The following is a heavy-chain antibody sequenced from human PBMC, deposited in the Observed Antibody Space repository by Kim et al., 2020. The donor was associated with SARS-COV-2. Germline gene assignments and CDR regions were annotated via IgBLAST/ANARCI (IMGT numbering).Heavy chain of an antibody. J-gene: IGHJ5*02. CDR3: ARQLYCSGSSCYFAWFDP. V-gene: IGHV4-39*01. CDR1: TSYS. Sequence: TSYSWGWVRQPPGKGLEWIGNIYYSGNTYYNPSLKSRVTISVDTSKNHFSLNLSSVTAADTAVYYCARQLYCSGSSCYFAWFDPWGRGTLAT. D-gene: IGHD2-15*01. CDR2: IYYSGNT.